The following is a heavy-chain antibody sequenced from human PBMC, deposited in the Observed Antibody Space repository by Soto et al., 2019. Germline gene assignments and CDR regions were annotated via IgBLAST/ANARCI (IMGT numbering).Heavy chain of an antibody. CDR1: GFKFDDYA. Sequence: DVQLVESGGGLVQPGRSLRLSCAASGFKFDDYAMHWVRQAPGKGLEWVAGISWNSGVIVYADSVKGRFTISRDNAKRSLSLQMNSLRAEDTAFYYCAKDCIAVAGFNGMDVWGQGTTVTVSS. CDR3: AKDCIAVAGFNGMDV. CDR2: ISWNSGVI. D-gene: IGHD6-19*01. J-gene: IGHJ6*02. V-gene: IGHV3-9*01.